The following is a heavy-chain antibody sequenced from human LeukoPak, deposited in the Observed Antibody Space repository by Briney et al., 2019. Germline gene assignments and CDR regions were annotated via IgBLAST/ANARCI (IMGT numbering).Heavy chain of an antibody. CDR3: ARALRSSSWAPPSEY. V-gene: IGHV1-2*02. J-gene: IGHJ4*02. CDR2: INPNSGDT. D-gene: IGHD6-13*01. CDR1: GYTFTAYN. Sequence: ASVKVSCEASGYTFTAYNIHWVRQAPGQGLEWMGCINPNSGDTKYAQKFQGGVTMTRDTSISTAYMELSRLTSDDTAFYYCARALRSSSWAPPSEYWGQGTLLTVSS.